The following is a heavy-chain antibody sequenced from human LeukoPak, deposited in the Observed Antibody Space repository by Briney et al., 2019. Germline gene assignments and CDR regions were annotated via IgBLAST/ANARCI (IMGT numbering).Heavy chain of an antibody. D-gene: IGHD5-18*01. Sequence: SETLSLTCTVSGGSIGSDNYYWTWLRQPGGKGLEWIGRVHTSSSTDFNPSLKSRVSISLDTSMNQFSLRLSSVTAADTAVYYCARGYTYGHGAMFDFWGQGTLVTVSP. CDR3: ARGYTYGHGAMFDF. CDR1: GGSIGSDNYY. CDR2: VHTSSST. J-gene: IGHJ4*02. V-gene: IGHV4-61*02.